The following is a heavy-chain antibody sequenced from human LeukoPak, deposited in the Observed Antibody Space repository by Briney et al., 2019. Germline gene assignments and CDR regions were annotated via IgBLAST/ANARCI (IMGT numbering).Heavy chain of an antibody. CDR1: GGSINSYY. CDR2: IYYSGGT. CDR3: ARRRSSSWSFDS. J-gene: IGHJ4*02. D-gene: IGHD6-13*01. Sequence: PSETLSLTCTVSGGSINSYYWSWIRQPPGKELEWMGNIYYSGGTNYNPSLKSRVTISVDTSKNHFSLRLTSVTAADTAVYYCARRRSSSWSFDSWGQGTLVTVSS. V-gene: IGHV4-59*08.